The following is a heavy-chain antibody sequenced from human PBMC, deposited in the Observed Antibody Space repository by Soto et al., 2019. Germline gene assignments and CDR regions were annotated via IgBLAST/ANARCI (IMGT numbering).Heavy chain of an antibody. D-gene: IGHD3-9*01. V-gene: IGHV3-23*01. CDR3: VTSKHHYDILTGYYLSQNWFDP. J-gene: IGHJ5*02. CDR2: ITGSGGAT. CDR1: GFTFSSYA. Sequence: GGSLRLSCAASGFTFSSYAMSWVRQAPGKGLEWVSAITGSGGATYYADSVKGRFTISRDNSKNTLYLQMNSLRADDTAVYYCVTSKHHYDILTGYYLSQNWFDPWGQGTLVTVSS.